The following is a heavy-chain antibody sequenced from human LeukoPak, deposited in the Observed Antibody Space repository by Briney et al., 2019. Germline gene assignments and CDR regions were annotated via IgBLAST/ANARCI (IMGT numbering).Heavy chain of an antibody. J-gene: IGHJ4*02. CDR2: LYSAGAT. D-gene: IGHD3-16*01. Sequence: GGSLRLSCAASGFILSNNYMSWVRQAPGKGLEWVSLLYSAGATYYADSVRGRFTIARDISRNTVFLQMNSLRAEDTAVYYCASGGLGARKYYSDPFHYWGQGTLVTVSS. V-gene: IGHV3-53*01. CDR3: ASGGLGARKYYSDPFHY. CDR1: GFILSNNY.